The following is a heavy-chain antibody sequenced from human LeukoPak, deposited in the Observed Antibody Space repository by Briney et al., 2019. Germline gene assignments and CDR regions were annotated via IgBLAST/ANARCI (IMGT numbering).Heavy chain of an antibody. CDR2: ISSSSSTI. CDR1: GFTFSSYE. CDR3: ARALKIRGYYMDV. D-gene: IGHD3-16*02. V-gene: IGHV3-48*01. J-gene: IGHJ6*03. Sequence: PGGSLRLSCAASGFTFSSYEMNWVRQAPGKGLEWVSYISSSSSTIYYADSVKGRFTISRDNAKNSLYLQMNSLRAEDTAVYYCARALKIRGYYMDVWGKGTTVTVSS.